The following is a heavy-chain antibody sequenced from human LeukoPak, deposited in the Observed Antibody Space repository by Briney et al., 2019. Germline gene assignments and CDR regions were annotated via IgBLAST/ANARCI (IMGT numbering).Heavy chain of an antibody. CDR1: GFTFNASG. CDR3: AKTAPYYLDY. V-gene: IGHV3-23*01. CDR2: ISGHGYDT. Sequence: GGSLRLSCAASGFTFNASGMTWVRQAPGKGLEWVSAISGHGYDTYYADSVKGRCTISRDNSKNTLYLQINSLRAEDTAVYYCAKTAPYYLDYWGPGTLVTVSS. J-gene: IGHJ4*02.